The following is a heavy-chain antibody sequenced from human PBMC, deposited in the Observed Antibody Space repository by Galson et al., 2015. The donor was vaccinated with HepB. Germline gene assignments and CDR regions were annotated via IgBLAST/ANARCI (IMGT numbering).Heavy chain of an antibody. V-gene: IGHV3-7*01. D-gene: IGHD1-26*01. CDR3: ARDWDGRGRKFDY. J-gene: IGHJ4*02. Sequence: DSLKRRFTISGDNAKNSLFLQMTSLRAEDTAVYYCARDWDGRGRKFDYWGQGTLVTVSS.